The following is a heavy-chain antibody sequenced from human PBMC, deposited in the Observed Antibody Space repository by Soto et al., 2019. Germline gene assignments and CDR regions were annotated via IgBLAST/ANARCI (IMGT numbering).Heavy chain of an antibody. V-gene: IGHV3-23*01. D-gene: IGHD2-2*02. CDR3: AKPASMTIRGAIDH. J-gene: IGHJ4*02. Sequence: EVQVLESGGGLVQPGWSLRLSCAASGFTFSSYAMSWVRQAPGQGLEWVSAISGSGSNPYYADSVKGRFTISRDNSTNTLYLQINGLRPEATALDYSAKPASMTIRGAIDHCGQGPMDTVSS. CDR2: ISGSGSNP. CDR1: GFTFSSYA.